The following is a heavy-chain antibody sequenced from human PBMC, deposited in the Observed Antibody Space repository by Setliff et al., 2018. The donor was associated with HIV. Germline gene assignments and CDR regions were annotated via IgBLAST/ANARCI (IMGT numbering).Heavy chain of an antibody. Sequence: LSLTCTVSGGYVSGSSHYWGWIRQPPGKGLEWIGSISYSENIYYNPSLKSRVTISADTSKKQFSLKLSSVTAADTAVYYCARLRYYDILTGYAFDYWGQGTLVTVSS. J-gene: IGHJ4*02. V-gene: IGHV4-39*01. CDR2: ISYSENI. CDR3: ARLRYYDILTGYAFDY. D-gene: IGHD3-9*01. CDR1: GGYVSGSSHY.